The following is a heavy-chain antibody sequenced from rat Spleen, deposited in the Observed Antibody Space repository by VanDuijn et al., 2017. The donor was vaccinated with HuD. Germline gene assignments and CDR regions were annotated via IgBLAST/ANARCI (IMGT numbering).Heavy chain of an antibody. CDR3: ASQRTMID. V-gene: IGHV5-22*01. D-gene: IGHD1-12*01. CDR1: GFTFSNSY. J-gene: IGHJ2*01. Sequence: EVQLVESGGDLVQPGRSLKLSCAASGFTFSNSYMAWVRQAPTKGLEWVAYISYEGSNTYYGDSVKGRFTISRDNAKSTLYLQMNSLRSEDTATYYCASQRTMIDWGQGVMVTVSS. CDR2: ISYEGSNT.